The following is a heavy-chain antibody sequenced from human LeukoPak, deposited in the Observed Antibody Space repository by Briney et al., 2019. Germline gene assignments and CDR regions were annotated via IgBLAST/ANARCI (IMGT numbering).Heavy chain of an antibody. D-gene: IGHD1-7*01. CDR1: RYTFTSYD. J-gene: IGHJ4*02. CDR2: MNPNSGDT. V-gene: IGHV1-8*03. Sequence: ASVKLSCKASRYTFTSYDINWVRQATGQGLEWMGWMNPNSGDTGYAQNFHGRVTTTRNNSISTAYLELISLRSEDTTVFYCAGGIATPVELYYRGQGSLVTVSS. CDR3: AGGIATPVELYY.